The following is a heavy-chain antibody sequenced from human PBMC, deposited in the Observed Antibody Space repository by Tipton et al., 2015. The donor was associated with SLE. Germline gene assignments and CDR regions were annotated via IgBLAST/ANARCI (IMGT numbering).Heavy chain of an antibody. J-gene: IGHJ4*02. Sequence: TLSLTCVVSDFSISNGYYWGWIRQPPGRGLEWIGNTYHSGITYYSPSLKSRVTISVDTSENQLSPTLTSVTAADTAMYYCARRGGTYSFDYWGLGTLVTVSS. V-gene: IGHV4-38-2*01. CDR1: DFSISNGYY. D-gene: IGHD1-26*01. CDR2: TYHSGIT. CDR3: ARRGGTYSFDY.